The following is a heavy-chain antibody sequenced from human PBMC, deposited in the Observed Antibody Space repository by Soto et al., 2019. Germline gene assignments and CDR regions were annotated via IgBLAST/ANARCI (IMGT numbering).Heavy chain of an antibody. D-gene: IGHD5-12*01. J-gene: IGHJ6*02. CDR1: GFTFSSYA. V-gene: IGHV3-23*01. CDR2: ISGSGGST. Sequence: PGGSLRLSCAASGFTFSSYAMSWVRQAAGKGLEWVSAISGSGGSTYYADSVKGRFTISRDNSKNTLYLQMNSLRAEDTAVYYCAKEFGGYPTYYGMDVWGQGTTVTVSS. CDR3: AKEFGGYPTYYGMDV.